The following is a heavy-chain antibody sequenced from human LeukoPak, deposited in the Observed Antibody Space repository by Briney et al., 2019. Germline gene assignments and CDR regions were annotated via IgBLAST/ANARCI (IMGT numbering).Heavy chain of an antibody. V-gene: IGHV4-39*07. CDR1: GGSISSSSYY. Sequence: SETLSLTCTVSGGSISSSSYYWSWIRQPPGKGLEWIGEINHSGSTNYNPSLKSRVTISVDTSKNQFSLKLSSVTAADTAVYYCARGLRTMVRGRPVRNWFDPWGQGTLVTVSS. CDR2: INHSGST. J-gene: IGHJ5*02. D-gene: IGHD3-10*01. CDR3: ARGLRTMVRGRPVRNWFDP.